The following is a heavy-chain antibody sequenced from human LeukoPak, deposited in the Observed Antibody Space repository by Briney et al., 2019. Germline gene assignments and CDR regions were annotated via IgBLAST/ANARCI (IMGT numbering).Heavy chain of an antibody. CDR1: GFTFGGYA. V-gene: IGHV3-49*03. CDR3: TRDRSQDDSSGYYYTPTVDY. D-gene: IGHD3-22*01. CDR2: IRGKAYGGTT. Sequence: GGSLRLSCTASGFTFGGYAMSWFRQAPGKGLEWVGFIRGKAYGGTTEYAASVKGRFTISRDDSKSIAYLQMNSLKTEDTAVYYCTRDRSQDDSSGYYYTPTVDYWGQGTLVTVSS. J-gene: IGHJ4*02.